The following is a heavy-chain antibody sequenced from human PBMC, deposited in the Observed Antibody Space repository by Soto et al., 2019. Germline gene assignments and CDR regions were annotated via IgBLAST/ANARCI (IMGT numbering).Heavy chain of an antibody. CDR3: ARAGYSSSWYPNWFDP. CDR2: MNPNSGNT. CDR1: GYTFTSYD. J-gene: IGHJ5*02. Sequence: QVQLVQSGAEVKKPGASVKVSCKASGYTFTSYDINWVRQATGQGLEWMGCMNPNSGNTGYAQKVRGRVTMTRNTSISSAYMELSSLRSEDTAVYYCARAGYSSSWYPNWFDPWGQGTLVTVSS. V-gene: IGHV1-8*01. D-gene: IGHD6-13*01.